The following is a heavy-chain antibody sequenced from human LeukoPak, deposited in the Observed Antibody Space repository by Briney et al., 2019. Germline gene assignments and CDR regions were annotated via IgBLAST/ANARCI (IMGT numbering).Heavy chain of an antibody. CDR3: ARPYYYDSRIDP. CDR2: MYYSGST. D-gene: IGHD3-22*01. V-gene: IGHV4-30-4*01. J-gene: IGHJ5*02. Sequence: SQTLSLTCTVSGGSISSGDYYWSWIRQPPGKGLEWIVYMYYSGSTYYNPSLKSRVTMSADTSKNQLSLKLSSVTAADTAVYYCARPYYYDSRIDPWGQGILVTVSS. CDR1: GGSISSGDYY.